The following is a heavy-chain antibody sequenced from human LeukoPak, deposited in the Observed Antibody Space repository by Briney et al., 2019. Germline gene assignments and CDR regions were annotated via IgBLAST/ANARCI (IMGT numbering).Heavy chain of an antibody. V-gene: IGHV4-38-2*02. CDR1: GYSISSGYY. CDR3: ARAVGGPGRVDY. CDR2: IYHSGST. J-gene: IGHJ4*02. D-gene: IGHD1-14*01. Sequence: SETLSLTCTVSGYSISSGYYWGWIRQPPGKGLEWIGSIYHSGSTYYNPSLKSRVTISVDTSKNQFSLKLSSVTAADTAVYYCARAVGGPGRVDYWGQGTLVTVSS.